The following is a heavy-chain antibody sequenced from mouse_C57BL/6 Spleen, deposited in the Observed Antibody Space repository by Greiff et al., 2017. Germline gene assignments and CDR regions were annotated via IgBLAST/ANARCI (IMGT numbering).Heavy chain of an antibody. J-gene: IGHJ1*03. CDR1: GYTFTDYE. Sequence: VQLQQSGAELVRPGASVTLSCKASGYTFTDYEMHWVKQTPVHGLEWIGAIDPETGGTAYNQTFKGKAILTADNSSSTAYMELRSLTSEDSAVYYCTRWMGDYGSRHWYFDVGGTGTTVT. CDR2: IDPETGGT. D-gene: IGHD1-1*01. CDR3: TRWMGDYGSRHWYFDV. V-gene: IGHV1-15*01.